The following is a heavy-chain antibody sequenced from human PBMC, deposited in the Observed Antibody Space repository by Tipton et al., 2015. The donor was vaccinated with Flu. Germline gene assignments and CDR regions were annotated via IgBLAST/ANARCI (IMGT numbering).Heavy chain of an antibody. D-gene: IGHD3-10*01. CDR1: GDSIGSPYF. V-gene: IGHV4-38-2*01. J-gene: IGHJ4*02. Sequence: LRLSCSVSGDSIGSPYFWAWIRQSPGKGLEWIGNVHQTGPTYYNPSLRSRVTIAVDRPKNQFSLRLSSATAADTAVYYCARQGDLARGYYFDYWGQGTLVTVSS. CDR2: VHQTGPT. CDR3: ARQGDLARGYYFDY.